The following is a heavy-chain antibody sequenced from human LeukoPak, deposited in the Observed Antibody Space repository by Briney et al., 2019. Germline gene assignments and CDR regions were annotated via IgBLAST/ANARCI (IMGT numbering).Heavy chain of an antibody. CDR3: ARTGEDPPAATLYGMDV. CDR1: GYSFTTYD. V-gene: IGHV1-69*13. J-gene: IGHJ6*02. D-gene: IGHD2-15*01. CDR2: IIPIFGTA. Sequence: GASVTVSCKASGYSFTTYDINWVRQATGQGLEWMGGIIPIFGTANYAQKFQGRVTITADESTSTAYMELSSLRSEDTAVYYCARTGEDPPAATLYGMDVWGQGTTVTVSS.